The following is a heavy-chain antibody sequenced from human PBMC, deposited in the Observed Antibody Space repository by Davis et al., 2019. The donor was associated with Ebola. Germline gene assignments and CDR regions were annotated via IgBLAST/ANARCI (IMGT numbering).Heavy chain of an antibody. CDR2: ISAYNGNT. V-gene: IGHV1-18*01. D-gene: IGHD2-15*01. Sequence: ASVKVSCKASGYTFTSYGISWLRPAPGQGLEWMGWISAYNGNTNYAQKLQGRVTMTTDTATSTAYMELRSLRSDDTAVYYCARGYCSGGSCYSMDYWSQGTLVTVSS. CDR1: GYTFTSYG. J-gene: IGHJ4*02. CDR3: ARGYCSGGSCYSMDY.